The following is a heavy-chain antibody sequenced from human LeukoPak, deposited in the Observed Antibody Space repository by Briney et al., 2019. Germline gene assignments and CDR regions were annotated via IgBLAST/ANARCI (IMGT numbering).Heavy chain of an antibody. V-gene: IGHV4-34*01. Sequence: PSETLSLTCAVYGGSFSGYYWTWIRQPPGKGLEWIGEINHSGSTNYNPSLKSRVTISVDTSKNQFSLKPSSVTTADTAVYYCARYGRTMIVVARRGWFDPWGQGTLVTVSS. CDR3: ARYGRTMIVVARRGWFDP. CDR2: INHSGST. CDR1: GGSFSGYY. D-gene: IGHD3-22*01. J-gene: IGHJ5*02.